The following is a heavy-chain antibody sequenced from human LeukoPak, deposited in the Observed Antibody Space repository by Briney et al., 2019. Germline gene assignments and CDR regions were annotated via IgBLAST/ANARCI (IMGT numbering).Heavy chain of an antibody. J-gene: IGHJ4*02. Sequence: NSSETLSLTCTVSGGSISPYYWSWIRQPPGKGLEWIGYIYYSGSTNYNPSLKSRVTISLDTSKNQFSLKLSSVTAADTAVYYCARSRWLLDNWGQGTLVTVSS. CDR1: GGSISPYY. CDR2: IYYSGST. CDR3: ARSRWLLDN. V-gene: IGHV4-59*01. D-gene: IGHD3-22*01.